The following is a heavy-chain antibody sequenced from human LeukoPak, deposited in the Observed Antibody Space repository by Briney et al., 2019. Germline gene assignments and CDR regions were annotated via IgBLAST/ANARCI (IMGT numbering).Heavy chain of an antibody. CDR1: GFTFSSYW. J-gene: IGHJ4*02. V-gene: IGHV3-7*01. CDR3: ARDPLRYLRVGHYDY. CDR2: IYLDGSEK. Sequence: GGSLRLSCATSGFTFSSYWMSWVRQAPGKGLEWVANIYLDGSEKYYVNSVRGRFTISRDNARNSVYLQMNSLRVEDTAVYYCARDPLRYLRVGHYDYWGQGTLVAVSS. D-gene: IGHD3-9*01.